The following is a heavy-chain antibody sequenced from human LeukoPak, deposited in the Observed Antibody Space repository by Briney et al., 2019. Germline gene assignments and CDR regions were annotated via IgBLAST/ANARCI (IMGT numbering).Heavy chain of an antibody. V-gene: IGHV3-23*01. D-gene: IGHD6-19*01. CDR2: ISGSGGST. CDR3: ARDGSDGYSSGWHSLYYYGMDV. CDR1: GFTFSSYA. J-gene: IGHJ6*02. Sequence: GGSLRLSCAASGFTFSSYAMSWVRQAPGKGLEWVSAISGSGGSTYYADSVKGRFTISRDNSKNTLYLQMNSLRAEDTAVYYCARDGSDGYSSGWHSLYYYGMDVWGQGTTVTVSS.